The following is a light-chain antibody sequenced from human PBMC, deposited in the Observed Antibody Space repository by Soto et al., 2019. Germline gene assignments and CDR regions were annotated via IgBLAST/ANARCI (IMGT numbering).Light chain of an antibody. CDR1: QSISSW. V-gene: IGKV1-5*03. J-gene: IGKJ4*01. CDR3: LQYNSYPS. CDR2: KAS. Sequence: DIQMTQSPSTLSASVGDRVTITCRASQSISSWLAWYQQKPGKAPKLLIYKASSLESGVPSRFSGSGSGTEFTLTISSLQPDDFATYYCLQYNSYPSFGGGTKVEIK.